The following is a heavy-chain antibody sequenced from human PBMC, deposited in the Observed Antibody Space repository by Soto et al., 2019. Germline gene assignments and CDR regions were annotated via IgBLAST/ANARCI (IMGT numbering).Heavy chain of an antibody. CDR1: GLTFSSYG. D-gene: IGHD2-15*01. J-gene: IGHJ6*02. Sequence: QVQLVESGGGGVQPGRSLRLSCAVSGLTFSSYGMHWVRQAPGKGLEWVAVISSDGSNKYYTDSVKGRFTISRDNSKNTLYLQMNSLRAEDTAVYYCAKDLGVDPPQATYYYGMDVWGQGTTVNASS. CDR2: ISSDGSNK. V-gene: IGHV3-30*18. CDR3: AKDLGVDPPQATYYYGMDV.